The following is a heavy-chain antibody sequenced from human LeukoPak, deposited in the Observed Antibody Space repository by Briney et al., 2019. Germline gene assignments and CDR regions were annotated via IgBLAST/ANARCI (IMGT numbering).Heavy chain of an antibody. CDR2: INRSGST. CDR1: GGSFSGYF. Sequence: SETLSLTCAIYGGSFSGYFWSWFRQPPGKGLEWIGEINRSGSTNYNSSLSLKSRVTISVDTSKNQFSLKLSSVTAADTAVYYCARPLGGSSSWYAFDIWGQGTMVTVSS. V-gene: IGHV4-34*01. J-gene: IGHJ3*02. D-gene: IGHD6-13*01. CDR3: ARPLGGSSSWYAFDI.